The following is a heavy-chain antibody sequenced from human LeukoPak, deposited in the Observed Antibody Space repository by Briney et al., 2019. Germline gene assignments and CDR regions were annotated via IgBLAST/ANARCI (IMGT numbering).Heavy chain of an antibody. V-gene: IGHV1-2*02. J-gene: IGHJ4*02. Sequence: ASVKVSCKASGYTFTAYYIHWVRQAPGQGLEWMGWINPDSGATNYAQKFQGRVTMTSDTSISTAYMEVSSLRSDDTAVYSCARAGVGGYDIFDYWGQGTLVTVSS. CDR3: ARAGVGGYDIFDY. CDR2: INPDSGAT. CDR1: GYTFTAYY. D-gene: IGHD5-12*01.